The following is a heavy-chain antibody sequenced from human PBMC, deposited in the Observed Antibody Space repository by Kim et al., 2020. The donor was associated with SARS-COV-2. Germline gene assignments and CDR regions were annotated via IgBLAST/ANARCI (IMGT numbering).Heavy chain of an antibody. J-gene: IGHJ5*02. V-gene: IGHV4-38-2*02. CDR1: GYSISSGYY. Sequence: SETLSLTCTVSGYSISSGYYWGWIRQPPGKGLEWIGSIYHSGSTYYNPSLKSRVTISVDTSKNQFSLKLSSVTAADTAVYYCATTPSSGSYYRDNWFDPWGQGTLVTVSS. D-gene: IGHD1-26*01. CDR3: ATTPSSGSYYRDNWFDP. CDR2: IYHSGST.